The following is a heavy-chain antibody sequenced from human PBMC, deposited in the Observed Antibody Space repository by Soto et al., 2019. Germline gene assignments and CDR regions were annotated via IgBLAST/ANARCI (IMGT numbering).Heavy chain of an antibody. V-gene: IGHV4-39*01. J-gene: IGHJ6*02. Sequence: SETLSLTCRVSGDSISDTIYYWGWIRQPPGMGLEWIGSIHYSGSTNYNPSLKSRVTISVDTSKNQFSLKLSSVTAADTAVYYCARHLPYDFWCGYYYYYGMDVWGQGTTVTVSS. CDR2: IHYSGST. CDR3: ARHLPYDFWCGYYYYYGMDV. CDR1: GDSISDTIYY. D-gene: IGHD3-3*01.